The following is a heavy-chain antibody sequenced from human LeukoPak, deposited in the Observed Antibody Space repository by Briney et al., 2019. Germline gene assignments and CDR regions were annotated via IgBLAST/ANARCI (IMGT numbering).Heavy chain of an antibody. CDR3: ARRGGSGGWGGFDY. CDR2: ISGDVPAT. J-gene: IGHJ4*02. D-gene: IGHD6-19*01. Sequence: PGGSLRLSCAASGFTLKNHAMNWVRQAPGKGLEWVSTISGDVPATVYAASVKGRFTISRDDSKNTLYLQIRSLRVDDTAIYYCARRGGSGGWGGFDYWGQGTLVAASS. CDR1: GFTLKNHA. V-gene: IGHV3-23*01.